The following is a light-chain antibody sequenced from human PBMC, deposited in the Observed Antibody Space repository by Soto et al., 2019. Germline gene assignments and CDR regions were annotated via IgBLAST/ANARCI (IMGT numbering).Light chain of an antibody. J-gene: IGKJ4*01. CDR1: QSFRGL. CDR3: QQYGSSPPGV. Sequence: EVVLTQSPVTLSLSPGERATLSCRASQSFRGLLAWYQQKPGQAPRLLIYGASSRATGIPDRFSGSGSGTDFTLTISRLEPEDFAVYYCQQYGSSPPGVFGRGTKADIK. V-gene: IGKV3-20*01. CDR2: GAS.